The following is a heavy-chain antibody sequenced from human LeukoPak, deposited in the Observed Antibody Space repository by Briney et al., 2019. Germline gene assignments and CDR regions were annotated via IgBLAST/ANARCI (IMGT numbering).Heavy chain of an antibody. J-gene: IGHJ4*02. Sequence: GGSLRLSCAASGFTFSSYSMSWVRQAPGKGLEWVSVIYSGGSTYYADSVKGRFTISRDNSKNTLYLQMNSLRAEDTAVYYCASEVAGIIPVDYWGQGTLVTVSS. V-gene: IGHV3-66*01. CDR2: IYSGGST. CDR3: ASEVAGIIPVDY. D-gene: IGHD6-19*01. CDR1: GFTFSSYS.